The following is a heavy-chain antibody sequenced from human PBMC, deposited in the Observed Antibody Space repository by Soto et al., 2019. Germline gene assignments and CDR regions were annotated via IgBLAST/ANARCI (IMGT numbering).Heavy chain of an antibody. CDR2: IYYSGST. V-gene: IGHV4-31*03. D-gene: IGHD3-9*01. J-gene: IGHJ3*02. CDR1: GGSISSGGYY. CDR3: ARGNYDILTGYYDAFDI. Sequence: SETLSLTCTVSGGSISSGGYYWSWIRQHPGKGLEWIGYIYYSGSTYYNPSLKSRVTISVDTSKNQFSLKLSSVTAADTAVYYCARGNYDILTGYYDAFDIWGQGTMVTVSS.